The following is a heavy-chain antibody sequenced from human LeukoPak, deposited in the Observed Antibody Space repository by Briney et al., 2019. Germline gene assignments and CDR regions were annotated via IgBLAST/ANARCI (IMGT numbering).Heavy chain of an antibody. CDR2: IKQDGSEK. CDR1: GFTFSSYW. Sequence: GGSLRLSCAASGFTFSSYWMTWVRQAPGKGLEWVANIKQDGSEKYYVDSVKGRFTISRDNAKNSLYLQMNSLRAEDTAVYCCARKIAYETVDYWGQGTLVTVSS. V-gene: IGHV3-7*01. CDR3: ARKIAYETVDY. D-gene: IGHD5-12*01. J-gene: IGHJ4*02.